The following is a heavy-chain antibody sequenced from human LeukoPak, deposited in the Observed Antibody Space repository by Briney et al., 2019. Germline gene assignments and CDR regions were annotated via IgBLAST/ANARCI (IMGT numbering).Heavy chain of an antibody. CDR2: IYYSGST. CDR1: GGSISSYY. Sequence: SETLSLTCTVSGGSISSYYWSWIRPPPGKGLEWIGYIYYSGSTNYNPSLKSRVTISVDTSKNQFSLKLSSVTAADTAVYYCARGYSSGWSLMPDYWGQGTLVTVSS. CDR3: ARGYSSGWSLMPDY. V-gene: IGHV4-59*01. J-gene: IGHJ4*02. D-gene: IGHD6-19*01.